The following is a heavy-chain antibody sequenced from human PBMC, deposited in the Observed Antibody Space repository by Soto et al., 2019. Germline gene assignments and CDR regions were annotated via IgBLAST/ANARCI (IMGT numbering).Heavy chain of an antibody. D-gene: IGHD2-21*02. Sequence: QVQVVQSRAEVKKPGASVKVSCKTSGYTFTKYDINWVRQAPGQGLEWMGWVSPDHGNAGYAPQFQGRITMTSDTSTSTVYMDLNNLSSDDTAVYFCEVTAAGYWAQGTMLPVSS. J-gene: IGHJ4*02. CDR3: EVTAAGY. CDR2: VSPDHGNA. V-gene: IGHV1-8*01. CDR1: GYTFTKYD.